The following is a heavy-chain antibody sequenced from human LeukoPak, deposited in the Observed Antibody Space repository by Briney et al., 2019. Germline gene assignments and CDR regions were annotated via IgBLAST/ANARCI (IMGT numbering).Heavy chain of an antibody. J-gene: IGHJ6*03. CDR1: GFTFSNYS. CDR2: ISSNSNYR. Sequence: GGSLRLSCAASGFTFSNYSMNWVRQAPGKGLEWVSSISSNSNYRYYAESVKGRFTISRDNAKNSLYLQMSSLRAEDTAVYYCTRVEETATTAAIIRKYSYYYYYMDVWGKGNTVTVSS. V-gene: IGHV3-21*01. D-gene: IGHD4-11*01. CDR3: TRVEETATTAAIIRKYSYYYYYMDV.